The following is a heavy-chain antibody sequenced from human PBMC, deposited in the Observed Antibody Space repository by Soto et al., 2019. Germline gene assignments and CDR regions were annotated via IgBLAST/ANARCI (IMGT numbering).Heavy chain of an antibody. CDR3: ARHLSYYYDSSGYYPRGAFDI. CDR1: GGTFSSYA. CDR2: IIPIFGTA. J-gene: IGHJ3*02. Sequence: SVKVSCEASGGTFSSYAISWVRQAPGQGLEWMGGIIPIFGTANYAQKFQGRVTITADESTSTAYMELSSLRSEDTAVYYCARHLSYYYDSSGYYPRGAFDIWGQGTMVTVSS. V-gene: IGHV1-69*13. D-gene: IGHD3-22*01.